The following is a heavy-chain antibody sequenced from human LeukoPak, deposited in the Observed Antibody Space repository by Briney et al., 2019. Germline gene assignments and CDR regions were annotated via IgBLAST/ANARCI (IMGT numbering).Heavy chain of an antibody. D-gene: IGHD3-10*01. CDR3: ARGRVALRY. Sequence: SETLSLTCAVYGGSFSGYYWSWIRQPPGKGLEWIGEINHSGSTNYNPSLKSRVTISVDTSKNQFSLKLSSVTAADTAVYYCARGRVALRYWGQGTLVTVSS. V-gene: IGHV4-34*01. CDR1: GGSFSGYY. CDR2: INHSGST. J-gene: IGHJ4*02.